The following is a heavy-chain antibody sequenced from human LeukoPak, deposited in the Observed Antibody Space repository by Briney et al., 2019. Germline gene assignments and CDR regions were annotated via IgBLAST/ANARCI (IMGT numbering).Heavy chain of an antibody. Sequence: ASVKVSCKASGGTFSSYAISWVRQAPGQGLEWMGGIIPIFGTANYAQKFQGRVTITADESTSTAYMELSSLRSEDTAVYYCATRGGSSGYYYLYFDYWGQGTLVTVSS. CDR2: IIPIFGTA. D-gene: IGHD3-22*01. CDR3: ATRGGSSGYYYLYFDY. CDR1: GGTFSSYA. J-gene: IGHJ4*02. V-gene: IGHV1-69*13.